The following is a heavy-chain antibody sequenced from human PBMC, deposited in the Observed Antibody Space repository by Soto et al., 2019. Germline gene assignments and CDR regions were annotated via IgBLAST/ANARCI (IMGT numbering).Heavy chain of an antibody. CDR2: INPTSGGT. V-gene: IGHV1-2*02. D-gene: IGHD4-17*01. CDR3: ARDPDYGDYWGYFFDS. CDR1: GYTFAAYY. J-gene: IGHJ4*02. Sequence: QVQLVQSGAEVKKPGVSVKVSCKTSGYTFAAYYILWIRQAPGQGLEWMGWINPTSGGTVYAQNFQDRVTMTRDTSISTAYMELRRLNSDDTAVYYCARDPDYGDYWGYFFDSWGQGTPVTVSS.